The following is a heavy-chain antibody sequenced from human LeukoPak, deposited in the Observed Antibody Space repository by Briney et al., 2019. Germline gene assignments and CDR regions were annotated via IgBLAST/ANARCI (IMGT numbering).Heavy chain of an antibody. CDR2: IIPIFGTA. V-gene: IGHV1-69*13. D-gene: IGHD6-6*01. J-gene: IGHJ6*02. CDR3: AREFSYSSSIRYYYYYGMDV. Sequence: GASVKVSCKASGGTFSSYAISWVRQAPGQGLEWMGGIIPIFGTANYAQKFQGGVTITADESTSTAYMELSSLRPEDTAVYYCAREFSYSSSIRYYYYYGMDVWGQGTTVTVSS. CDR1: GGTFSSYA.